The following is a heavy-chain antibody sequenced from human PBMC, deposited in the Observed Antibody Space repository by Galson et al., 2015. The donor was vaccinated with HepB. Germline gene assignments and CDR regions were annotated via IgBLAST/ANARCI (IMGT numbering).Heavy chain of an antibody. D-gene: IGHD2-2*01. Sequence: SLRLSCAASGFTFNNYAINWVRQAPGKGLERVAVISYDGINKWYTDSVKGPFTISRDNAKNTVYLQINSLRAEDTAVYFCAVCFSTSCYAAGNFQHWGQGTLVTVSS. CDR3: AVCFSTSCYAAGNFQH. CDR2: ISYDGINK. V-gene: IGHV3-30-3*01. CDR1: GFTFNNYA. J-gene: IGHJ1*01.